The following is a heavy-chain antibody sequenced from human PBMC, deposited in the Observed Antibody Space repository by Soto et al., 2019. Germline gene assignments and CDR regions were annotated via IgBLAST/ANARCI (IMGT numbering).Heavy chain of an antibody. CDR1: GFTFWSYA. CDR3: AIIDSSGYCSY. D-gene: IGHD3-22*01. J-gene: IGHJ4*02. Sequence: PGGSLKLSCAASGFTFWSYAMSWARQAPGKGLEWVSAISGSGGSTYYADSVKGRFTISRDNSKNTLYLQMNSLRAEDTAVYYCAIIDSSGYCSYWGQGTLVTVSS. V-gene: IGHV3-23*01. CDR2: ISGSGGST.